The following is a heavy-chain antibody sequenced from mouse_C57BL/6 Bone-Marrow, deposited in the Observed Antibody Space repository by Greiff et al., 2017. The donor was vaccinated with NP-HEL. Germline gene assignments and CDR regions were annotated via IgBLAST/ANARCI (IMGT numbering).Heavy chain of an antibody. Sequence: EVQLQESGGGLLQPGGSLKLSCAASGFTFSDYYMSWVPQTPGKSLEWFAYIRNGGGSTNYPDTVKGRFTISRDNAKNTLYLQMSRLKSEDTAMYYCARHAAQALDYWGQGTTLTVSS. D-gene: IGHD3-2*02. CDR1: GFTFSDYY. V-gene: IGHV5-12*01. CDR3: ARHAAQALDY. J-gene: IGHJ2*01. CDR2: IRNGGGST.